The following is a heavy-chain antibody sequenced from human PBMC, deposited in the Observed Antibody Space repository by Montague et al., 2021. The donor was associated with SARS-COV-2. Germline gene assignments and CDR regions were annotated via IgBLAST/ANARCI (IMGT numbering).Heavy chain of an antibody. V-gene: IGHV4-59*01. CDR3: ARVARYCTNGVCQTYYYYGLDV. CDR2: MYYSGST. D-gene: IGHD2-8*01. CDR1: GGSTNYYY. Sequence: SETLSLTCIVSGGSTNYYYWSWIRQSPGKGLEWIGYMYYSGSTXXXPSXXXRVTMSIDRSKNQFSLKLRSVTAADTAVYYCARVARYCTNGVCQTYYYYGLDVWGQGTTVTASS. J-gene: IGHJ6*02.